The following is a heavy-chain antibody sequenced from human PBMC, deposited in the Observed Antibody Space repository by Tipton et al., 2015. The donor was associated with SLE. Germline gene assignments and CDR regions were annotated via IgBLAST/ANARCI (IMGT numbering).Heavy chain of an antibody. CDR2: IYYSGST. V-gene: IGHV4-39*07. D-gene: IGHD3-16*01. CDR1: GGPISSSSYY. Sequence: TLSLTCTVSGGPISSSSYYWGWIRQPPGKGLEWIGSIYYSGSTYYNPSLKSRVTISVDTSKNQFSLKLSSVTAADTAVYYCAREWGDAFDIWGQGTMVTVSS. CDR3: AREWGDAFDI. J-gene: IGHJ3*02.